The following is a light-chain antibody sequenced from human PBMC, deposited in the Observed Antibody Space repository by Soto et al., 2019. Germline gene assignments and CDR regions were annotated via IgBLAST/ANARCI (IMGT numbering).Light chain of an antibody. Sequence: DTQMTQSPSSLSASIGDRVTITCRASQGIRNSVAWYQQKPGKVPTLLIYAASTLQSGVPSRFSGSGSEPDFTLTISSLQPEDVATYYCQTYNSVPYTFGPGTKVDIK. CDR2: AAS. V-gene: IGKV1-27*01. CDR3: QTYNSVPYT. J-gene: IGKJ3*01. CDR1: QGIRNS.